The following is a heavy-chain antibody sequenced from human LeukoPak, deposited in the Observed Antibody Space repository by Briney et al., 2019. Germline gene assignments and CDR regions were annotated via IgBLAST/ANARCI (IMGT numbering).Heavy chain of an antibody. J-gene: IGHJ4*02. D-gene: IGHD2-2*01. CDR3: ARIPYCSSTNCYPSDY. CDR1: GFTFSSYW. Sequence: GGSLRLSCAASGFTFSSYWMHWVRQAPGKGLVWVSRINSDGSSTSYADSVKGRFTISRDNAKNTLYLQMNSLRAEDTAVYYCARIPYCSSTNCYPSDYWGQGTLVAVSS. V-gene: IGHV3-74*01. CDR2: INSDGSST.